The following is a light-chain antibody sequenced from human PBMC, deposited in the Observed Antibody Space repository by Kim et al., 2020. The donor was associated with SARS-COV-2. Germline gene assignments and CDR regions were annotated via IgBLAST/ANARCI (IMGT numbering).Light chain of an antibody. CDR1: QIISSW. CDR2: KAS. V-gene: IGKV1-5*03. J-gene: IGKJ2*03. Sequence: SESVGDRVTITCRASQIISSWLAWYQQKPGKAPKLLIYKASSLESGVPSRFSGSGSGTEFTLTISSLQPDDFATYYCQQYNSYPYSFGQGTKLEI. CDR3: QQYNSYPYS.